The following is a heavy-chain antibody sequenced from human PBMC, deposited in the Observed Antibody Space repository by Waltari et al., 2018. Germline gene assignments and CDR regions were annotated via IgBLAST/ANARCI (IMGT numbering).Heavy chain of an antibody. V-gene: IGHV3-53*01. D-gene: IGHD6-6*01. CDR2: IYSGGST. J-gene: IGHJ6*02. CDR1: GFTVSSNY. CDR3: ARDSGLMKYSSSPQTYYYYGMDV. Sequence: EVQLVESGGGLIQPGGSLRLSCAASGFTVSSNYMSWVRQATGTGLEWVSVIYSGGSTYYADSVKGRFTISRDNSKNTLYLQMNSLRAEDTAVYYCARDSGLMKYSSSPQTYYYYGMDVWGQGTTVTVSS.